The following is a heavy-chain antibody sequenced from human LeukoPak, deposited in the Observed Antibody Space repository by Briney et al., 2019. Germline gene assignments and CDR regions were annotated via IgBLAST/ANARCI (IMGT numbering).Heavy chain of an antibody. V-gene: IGHV3-30*18. CDR1: GFTFSSYG. D-gene: IGHD6-19*01. Sequence: GGSLRLSCAASGFTFSSYGMHWVRQAPGKGLEWVAVISYDGSNKYYADSVKGRFTISRDNSKNTLYLQMNSLRAEDTAVYYCAKRQWLDPYYFDYWGQGTLVTVSS. CDR2: ISYDGSNK. J-gene: IGHJ4*02. CDR3: AKRQWLDPYYFDY.